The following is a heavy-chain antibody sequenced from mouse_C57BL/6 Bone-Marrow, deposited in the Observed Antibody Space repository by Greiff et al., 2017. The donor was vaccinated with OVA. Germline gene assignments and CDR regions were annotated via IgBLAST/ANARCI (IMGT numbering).Heavy chain of an antibody. D-gene: IGHD4-1*01. V-gene: IGHV1-69*01. CDR3: ARSELGPGFAY. CDR2: IDPSDSYT. CDR1: GYTFTSYW. Sequence: QVQLQQPGAELVMPGASVKLSCKASGYTFTSYWMHWVKQRPGQGLEWIGEIDPSDSYTNYNQKFKGKSTLTVDKSSSTAYMQLSSLTSEDSAVYYCARSELGPGFAYWGQGTLVTVSA. J-gene: IGHJ3*01.